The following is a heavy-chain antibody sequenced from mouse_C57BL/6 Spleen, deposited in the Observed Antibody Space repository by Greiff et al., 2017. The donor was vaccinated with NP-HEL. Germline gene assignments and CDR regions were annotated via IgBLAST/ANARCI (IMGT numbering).Heavy chain of an antibody. Sequence: QVQLQQPGAELVKPGASVKLSCKASGYTFTSYWMHWVKQRPGQGLEWIGMIHPNSGSTNYNEKFKSKATLTVDKSSSTAYMQLSSLTSEDSAVYYCARRLGYYGSSWYFDVWGTGTTVTVSS. CDR2: IHPNSGST. V-gene: IGHV1-64*01. J-gene: IGHJ1*03. D-gene: IGHD1-1*01. CDR3: ARRLGYYGSSWYFDV. CDR1: GYTFTSYW.